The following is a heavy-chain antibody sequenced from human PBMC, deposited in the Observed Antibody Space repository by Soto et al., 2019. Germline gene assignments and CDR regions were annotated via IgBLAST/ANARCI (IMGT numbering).Heavy chain of an antibody. CDR2: ISYDGSNK. D-gene: IGHD3-22*01. Sequence: GGSLRLSCAASGFTFSSYAMHWVRQAPGKGLEWVAVISYDGSNKYYADSVKGRFTISRDNSKNTLYLQMNSLRAEDTAVYYCARDPGYYYDSSGSEGSPFDYWGQGTLVTVAS. J-gene: IGHJ4*02. CDR3: ARDPGYYYDSSGSEGSPFDY. CDR1: GFTFSSYA. V-gene: IGHV3-30-3*01.